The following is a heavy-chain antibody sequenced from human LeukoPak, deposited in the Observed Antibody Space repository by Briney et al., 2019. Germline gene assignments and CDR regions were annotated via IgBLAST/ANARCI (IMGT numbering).Heavy chain of an antibody. CDR3: ARELTSYYYGSGSYGGGFDY. CDR1: GFTFSSYA. Sequence: GGSLRLSCAASGFTFSSYAMHWVRQAPGKGLEWVAVISYDGSNKYYADSVKGRFTISRDNSKNTLYLQMNGLRAEDTAVYYCARELTSYYYGSGSYGGGFDYWGQGTLVTVSS. V-gene: IGHV3-30*04. J-gene: IGHJ4*02. D-gene: IGHD3-10*01. CDR2: ISYDGSNK.